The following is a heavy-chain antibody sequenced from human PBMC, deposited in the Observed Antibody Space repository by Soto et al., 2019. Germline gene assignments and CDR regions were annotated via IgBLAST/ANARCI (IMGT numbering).Heavy chain of an antibody. CDR2: ICGGGGAT. CDR1: GFTFSGYA. Sequence: EVQLVDSGGGLVQPGGSLRLSCAASGFTFSGYALTWVRQAPGKGLEWVAAICGGGGATFYADSVKGRFTISRDNSKNTLYLQMNTLRAEDTAVYYCARKVSGSTGRPDLWYFDLWGRGTLVTVSS. CDR3: ARKVSGSTGRPDLWYFDL. D-gene: IGHD3-10*01. J-gene: IGHJ2*01. V-gene: IGHV3-23*04.